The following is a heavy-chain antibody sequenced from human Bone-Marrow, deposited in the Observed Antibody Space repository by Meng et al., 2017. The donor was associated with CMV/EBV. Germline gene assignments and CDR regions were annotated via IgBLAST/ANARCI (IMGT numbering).Heavy chain of an antibody. J-gene: IGHJ6*02. CDR1: GFSLSTSGVA. CDR2: IYWNDDK. Sequence: SGPTLVKPTQTLTLTCTFSGFSLSTSGVAVGWIRQPPGKALDWLALIYWNDDKRYSPSLKSRLTIAKDTFKNQVVLTMTNMDPMDKATYYCAHRAHFCPATRGRYYYYYGMDVWGQGTTVTVSS. CDR3: AHRAHFCPATRGRYYYYYGMDV. V-gene: IGHV2-5*01. D-gene: IGHD3-3*02.